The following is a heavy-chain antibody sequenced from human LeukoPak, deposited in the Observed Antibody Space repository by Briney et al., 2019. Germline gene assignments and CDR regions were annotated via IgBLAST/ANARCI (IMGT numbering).Heavy chain of an antibody. Sequence: GGSLRLSCAASGFNFSSYGMHWARQAPGKGLEWVAVIWYDGSNKYYADSVKGRFTISRDNSKNTLYLQMNSLRAEDTAVYYCAKEGARYCSGGSCPLFQHWGQGTLVTVSS. D-gene: IGHD2-15*01. V-gene: IGHV3-33*06. CDR1: GFNFSSYG. CDR2: IWYDGSNK. J-gene: IGHJ1*01. CDR3: AKEGARYCSGGSCPLFQH.